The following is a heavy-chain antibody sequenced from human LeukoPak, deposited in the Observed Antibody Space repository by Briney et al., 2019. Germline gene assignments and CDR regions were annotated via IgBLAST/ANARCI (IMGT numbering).Heavy chain of an antibody. CDR2: IYHSGST. CDR3: ARPQGATAMVAFDI. Sequence: PGGSLRLSCAASGFTFSSYAMSWVRQAPGKGLEWIGSIYHSGSTFYNPSLKSRVTISADTSKNQFSLTLSSVTAADTAVYYCARPQGATAMVAFDIWGQGTMVTVSS. J-gene: IGHJ3*02. V-gene: IGHV4-38-2*01. CDR1: GFTFSSYA. D-gene: IGHD2-2*01.